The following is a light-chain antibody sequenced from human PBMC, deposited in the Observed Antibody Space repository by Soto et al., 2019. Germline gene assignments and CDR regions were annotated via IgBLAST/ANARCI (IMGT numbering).Light chain of an antibody. V-gene: IGLV2-8*01. CDR2: NVN. CDR3: SSYSDPKICV. Sequence: QSALTQPPSASGSPGQAVTISCTGTSRDIGGYDFVSWYQVRPGEAPQLIIYNVNGRPSGVPRRFSGSKSGNTASLTVSGLQAVDEADYYCSSYSDPKICVFGTGNKVTVL. CDR1: SRDIGGYDF. J-gene: IGLJ1*01.